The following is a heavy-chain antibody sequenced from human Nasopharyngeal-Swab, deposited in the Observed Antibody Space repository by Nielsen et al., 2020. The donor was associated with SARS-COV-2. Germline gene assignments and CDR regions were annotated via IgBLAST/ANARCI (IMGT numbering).Heavy chain of an antibody. J-gene: IGHJ4*02. CDR2: ISGSGGNE. V-gene: IGHV3-23*01. Sequence: VRQAPGKGLEWVSSISGSGGNEYHAESVKGRFTISRDNSKNTLYLQMNSLRAEDTAIYYYAKDRDDYGDYWGSETFHFDHWGQGTLVTVSS. D-gene: IGHD4-17*01. CDR3: AKDRDDYGDYWGSETFHFDH.